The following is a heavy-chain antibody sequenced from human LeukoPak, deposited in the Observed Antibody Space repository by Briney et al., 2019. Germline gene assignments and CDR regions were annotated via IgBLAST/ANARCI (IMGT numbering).Heavy chain of an antibody. CDR1: GLPIADFA. Sequence: GGSLRLSCVASGLPIADFAMHWVRQAPGKGLEWVSLISGDGISTFYADSVKGRFSISRDNSKNSLYLEMNSLRTEDAAMYYCAKESGKFDYWGQGTLVTVSS. V-gene: IGHV3-43*02. CDR2: ISGDGIST. J-gene: IGHJ4*02. CDR3: AKESGKFDY.